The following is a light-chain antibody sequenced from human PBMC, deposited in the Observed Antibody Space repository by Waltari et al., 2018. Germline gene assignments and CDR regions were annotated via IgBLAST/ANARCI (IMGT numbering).Light chain of an antibody. CDR3: QQYNNFPWT. CDR1: QSIRCW. V-gene: IGKV1-5*03. CDR2: KAS. J-gene: IGKJ1*01. Sequence: DIQMTQSPSTLSASVGDRVTISCRASQSIRCWLALYQQKPGKAPKLLIYKASSLERRVPSLFIGSGSGREYTLTINSLQPDDLANYYGQQYNNFPWTFSQGTKVEIK.